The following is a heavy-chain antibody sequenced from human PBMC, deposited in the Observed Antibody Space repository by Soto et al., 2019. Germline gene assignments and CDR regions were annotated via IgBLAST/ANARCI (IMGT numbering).Heavy chain of an antibody. J-gene: IGHJ5*02. Sequence: GESLKISCKGSGYSFTSYWISWVRQMLGKGLEWMGRIDPSDSYTNYSPSFQGHVTISADKSISTAYLQWSSLKASDTAMYYCARAYYYDSSGYYYDTHFAEFDPWGQGTLVTVSS. CDR2: IDPSDSYT. V-gene: IGHV5-10-1*01. D-gene: IGHD3-22*01. CDR1: GYSFTSYW. CDR3: ARAYYYDSSGYYYDTHFAEFDP.